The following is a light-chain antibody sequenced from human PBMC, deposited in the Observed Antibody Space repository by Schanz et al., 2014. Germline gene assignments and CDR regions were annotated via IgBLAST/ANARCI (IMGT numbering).Light chain of an antibody. CDR3: QQFGTLPWT. CDR1: QSISGYD. Sequence: EIVLTQSPATLSLSPGERATLSCKASQSISGYDLAWYQQKPGQAPRLLIYAASIRAIGIPDRFSGSGSGTDFTLTISRLEPEDFAVFYCQQFGTLPWTFGQGTQVEI. CDR2: AAS. J-gene: IGKJ1*01. V-gene: IGKV3-20*01.